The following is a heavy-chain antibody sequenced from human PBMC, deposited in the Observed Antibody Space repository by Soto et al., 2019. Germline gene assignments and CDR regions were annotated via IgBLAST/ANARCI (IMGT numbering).Heavy chain of an antibody. V-gene: IGHV3-23*01. Sequence: GGSLRLSCAASGFTFSSYAMRWVRQAPGKGLEWVSAISGSGGSTYYADSVKGRFTISRDNSKNTLYLQMNSLRAEDTAVYYCAKDLGYCSGGSRGTYYYYGMDVWGQGTTVTVSS. CDR2: ISGSGGST. D-gene: IGHD2-15*01. CDR3: AKDLGYCSGGSRGTYYYYGMDV. J-gene: IGHJ6*02. CDR1: GFTFSSYA.